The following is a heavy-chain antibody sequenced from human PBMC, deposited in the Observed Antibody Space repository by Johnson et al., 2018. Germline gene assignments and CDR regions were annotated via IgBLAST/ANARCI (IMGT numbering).Heavy chain of an antibody. Sequence: QVQLVQSGGGVVQPGSSLRLSCAASGFTFSSYAMHWVRQAPGKGLEWVTIISYDGNNKYYADSVKGRFTISRDNSKNTLYLQMNSRRAEDTAVYYCAKGSVLLWFGEPPSWGMDVWGQGTTVTVSS. CDR2: ISYDGNNK. V-gene: IGHV3-30*18. D-gene: IGHD3-10*01. J-gene: IGHJ6*02. CDR1: GFTFSSYA. CDR3: AKGSVLLWFGEPPSWGMDV.